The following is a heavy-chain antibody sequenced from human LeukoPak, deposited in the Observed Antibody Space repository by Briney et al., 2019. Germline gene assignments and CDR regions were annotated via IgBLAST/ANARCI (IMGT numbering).Heavy chain of an antibody. CDR2: IYTSGST. V-gene: IGHV4-4*07. CDR3: ARIVAVVPALIRWFDP. J-gene: IGHJ5*02. CDR1: GGSISSYY. Sequence: SETLSLTCTVSGGSISSYYWSWIRQPAGKGLEWIGRIYTSGSTNYNPSLKSRVTMSVDTSKNQFSLKLSSVTAADTAVYYCARIVAVVPALIRWFDPWGQGTLVTVSS. D-gene: IGHD2-2*01.